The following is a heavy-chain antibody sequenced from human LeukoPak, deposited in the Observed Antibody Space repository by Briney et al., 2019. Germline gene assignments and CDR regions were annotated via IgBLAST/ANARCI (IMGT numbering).Heavy chain of an antibody. CDR1: GFAFSDYY. CDR2: ISGSGNSI. CDR3: AREPRLAVY. Sequence: GGSLRLSCAGSGFAFSDYYMTWIRQAPRRGLEFISYISGSGNSIVYADSVKGRFTISRDNAKNSLYLQMNSLRDEDTAVYYCAREPRLAVYWGQGTLVTVSS. J-gene: IGHJ4*02. D-gene: IGHD6-19*01. V-gene: IGHV3-11*01.